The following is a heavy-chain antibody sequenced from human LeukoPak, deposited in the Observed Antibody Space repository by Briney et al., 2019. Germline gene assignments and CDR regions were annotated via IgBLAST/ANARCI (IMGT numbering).Heavy chain of an antibody. D-gene: IGHD6-13*01. CDR1: GFRFSSYW. V-gene: IGHV3-7*05. CDR2: IEQDGSEK. Sequence: GGSLRHSCEVSGFRFSSYWMTWVRQAPGKGLEWVANIEQDGSEKYYVDSVKGRFTISRDNAKNSLSLQMDSLRAEDTAVYYCARASAATHFAMDVWGQGTTVTGSS. J-gene: IGHJ6*02. CDR3: ARASAATHFAMDV.